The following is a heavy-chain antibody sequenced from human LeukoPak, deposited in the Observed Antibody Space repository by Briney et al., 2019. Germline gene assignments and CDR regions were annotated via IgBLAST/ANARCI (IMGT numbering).Heavy chain of an antibody. V-gene: IGHV1-2*02. CDR2: INPNSGGT. J-gene: IGHJ4*02. D-gene: IGHD3-22*01. CDR1: GYTFTGDY. CDR3: ARAENYDSSGSQDY. Sequence: ASVKVSCKASGYTFTGDYMHWVRQAPGQGLEWMGWINPNSGGTNYAQKFQGRVTMTRDTSISTAYMELSRLRSDDTAVYYCARAENYDSSGSQDYWGQGTLVTVSS.